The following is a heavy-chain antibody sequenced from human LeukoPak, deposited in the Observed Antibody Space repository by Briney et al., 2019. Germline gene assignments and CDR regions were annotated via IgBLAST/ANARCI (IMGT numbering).Heavy chain of an antibody. CDR1: GYTFTGYY. J-gene: IGHJ3*02. D-gene: IGHD3-16*01. V-gene: IGHV1-2*02. CDR2: INPNSGGT. Sequence: ASVKVSCKASGYTFTGYYIHWVRQAPGQGLEWMGWINPNSGGTNYAQKFQGRVTMTRDTSISTAYMELSRLGSDDTAVYYCARDLEYLYPGGAFDIWGQGTMVTVS. CDR3: ARDLEYLYPGGAFDI.